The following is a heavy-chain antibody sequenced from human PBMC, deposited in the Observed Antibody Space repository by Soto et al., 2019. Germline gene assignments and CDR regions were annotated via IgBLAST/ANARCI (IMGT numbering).Heavy chain of an antibody. Sequence: QVQLVQSGAEVKKPGSSVKVSCKASGGTFSSYAISWVRQAPGQGLEWMGGIIPIFGTANYAQKFQGRVTITADESTSTAYMELSSLRSEDTAVYYCARERYSGYDTPATSSLDYWGQGTMVTVSS. D-gene: IGHD5-12*01. CDR1: GGTFSSYA. V-gene: IGHV1-69*01. CDR3: ARERYSGYDTPATSSLDY. J-gene: IGHJ4*02. CDR2: IIPIFGTA.